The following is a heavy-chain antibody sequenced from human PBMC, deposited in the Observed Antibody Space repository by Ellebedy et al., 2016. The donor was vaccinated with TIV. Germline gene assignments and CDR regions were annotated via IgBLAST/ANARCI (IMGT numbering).Heavy chain of an antibody. Sequence: PGGSLRLSCAASQFNFNSYTIHWVRQAPGKGLEWVAFISSDGNIKDYADSVKGRFTISRDNSKKPVYLQMNSLRSEDTAVHYCERGSEGSGFDYWGQGTLVTVSS. D-gene: IGHD6-25*01. J-gene: IGHJ4*02. V-gene: IGHV3-30-3*01. CDR2: ISSDGNIK. CDR3: ERGSEGSGFDY. CDR1: QFNFNSYT.